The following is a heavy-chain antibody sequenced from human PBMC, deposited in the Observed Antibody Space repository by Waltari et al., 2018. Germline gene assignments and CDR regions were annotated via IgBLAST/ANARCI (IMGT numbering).Heavy chain of an antibody. CDR2: INPNSGGT. CDR1: GYTFTGYY. J-gene: IGHJ5*02. V-gene: IGHV1-2*02. D-gene: IGHD6-6*01. CDR3: ARDLYSSSGWFDP. Sequence: QVQLVQSGAEVKKPGASVKVSCRASGYTFTGYYRHRVRQAPGQGLEWMGWINPNSGGTNYAQKFQGRVTMTRDTSISTAYMELSRLRSDDTAVYYCARDLYSSSGWFDPWGQGTLVTISS.